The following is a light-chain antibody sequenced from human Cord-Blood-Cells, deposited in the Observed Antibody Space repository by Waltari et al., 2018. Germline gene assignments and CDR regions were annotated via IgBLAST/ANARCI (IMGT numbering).Light chain of an antibody. V-gene: IGLV2-14*01. Sequence: QSALTQPPSVSGSPGQSITISCTGTSSDVGGYNYVSWYQQHPGKAPKLLFYNVSNRPSGVSNRFSGSKSGNTASLTISGLQAEDEADYYCSSYTSSSTVVFGGGTKLTVL. CDR3: SSYTSSSTVV. J-gene: IGLJ2*01. CDR1: SSDVGGYNY. CDR2: NVS.